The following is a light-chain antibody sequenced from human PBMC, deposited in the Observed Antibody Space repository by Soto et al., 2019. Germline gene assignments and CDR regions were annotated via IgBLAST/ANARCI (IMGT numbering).Light chain of an antibody. CDR3: QEYNNWHPIT. CDR1: QSVSSSY. CDR2: GAS. V-gene: IGKV3-20*01. Sequence: EIVLTQSPGTLSLSPGERATLSCRASQSVSSSYLAWYQQKPGQAPRLLIYGASSRATGIPDRFSGTGSGADFTLTISSLEPEDFAVYYCQEYNNWHPITFGGGTKVDIK. J-gene: IGKJ4*01.